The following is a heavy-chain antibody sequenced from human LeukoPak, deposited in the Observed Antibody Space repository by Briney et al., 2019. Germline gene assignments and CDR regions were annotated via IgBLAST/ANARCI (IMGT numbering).Heavy chain of an antibody. D-gene: IGHD3-22*01. J-gene: IGHJ4*02. Sequence: GRSLRLSCAASGFTFSSYAMHWVRQAPGKGLEWVAVISYDGSNKYYADSVKGRFTISRDNSKNTLYLQMSRLRAEDTAVYFCARESESYDSSGSTFGYWGQGSLVTVSS. CDR2: ISYDGSNK. CDR1: GFTFSSYA. CDR3: ARESESYDSSGSTFGY. V-gene: IGHV3-30*04.